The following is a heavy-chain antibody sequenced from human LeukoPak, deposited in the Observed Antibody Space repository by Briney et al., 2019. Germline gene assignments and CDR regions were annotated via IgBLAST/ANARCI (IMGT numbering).Heavy chain of an antibody. V-gene: IGHV3-21*01. CDR3: ARDYTMIRYYFDY. Sequence: PGVSLRLSCAASGFTFSSYSMNWVRQAPGKGLEWVSSISSSSSYIYYADSVKRRFTISRDNAKNSLYLQMNSLRAEDTAVYYCARDYTMIRYYFDYWGQGTLVTVSS. D-gene: IGHD3-22*01. J-gene: IGHJ4*02. CDR2: ISSSSSYI. CDR1: GFTFSSYS.